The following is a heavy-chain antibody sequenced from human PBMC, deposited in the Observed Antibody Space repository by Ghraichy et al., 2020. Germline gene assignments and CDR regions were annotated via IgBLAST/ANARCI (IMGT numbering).Heavy chain of an antibody. CDR1: GGSISSSSYY. CDR3: ARVLFYGDSVSFDY. V-gene: IGHV4-39*01. Sequence: SETLSLTCTVSGGSISSSSYYWGWIRQPPGKGLEWIGSMYYSGSTYYNSSLKSRVTISVDTSKNQFSLKLSSVTAADTAVYYCARVLFYGDSVSFDYWGQGTLVTVSS. J-gene: IGHJ4*02. CDR2: MYYSGST. D-gene: IGHD4-17*01.